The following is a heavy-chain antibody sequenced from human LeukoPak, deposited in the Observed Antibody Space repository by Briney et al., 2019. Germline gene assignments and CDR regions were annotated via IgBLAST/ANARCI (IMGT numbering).Heavy chain of an antibody. CDR1: GFTVSNNY. V-gene: IGHV3-66*01. CDR3: TRVSVGRFGSRRYYYYYGMDV. J-gene: IGHJ6*02. CDR2: IYSGGST. D-gene: IGHD3-10*01. Sequence: GGSLRLSCAASGFTVSNNYMSWVRQPPGKGLEWVSVIYSGGSTYYADSVQGRFTISRDNSKNTLHLQMNSLRAEDTAVYYCTRVSVGRFGSRRYYYYYGMDVWGQGTTVTVSS.